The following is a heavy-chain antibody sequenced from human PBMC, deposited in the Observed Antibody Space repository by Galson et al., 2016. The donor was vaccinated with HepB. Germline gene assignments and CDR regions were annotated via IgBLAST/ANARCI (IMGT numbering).Heavy chain of an antibody. D-gene: IGHD3-22*01. CDR3: GRMGEQGYDGRSAYYRWFDS. CDR1: GDSITNNNYY. J-gene: IGHJ5*01. Sequence: SETLSLTCTVSGDSITNNNYYLGWIRQPPGKGLEWTATVYYGGSTYYNPSLKSRLDIFVDTSKNQFSLRLTSVSAADTAVYFCGRMGEQGYDGRSAYYRWFDSWGQGTLVTVSS. CDR2: VYYGGST. V-gene: IGHV4-39*01.